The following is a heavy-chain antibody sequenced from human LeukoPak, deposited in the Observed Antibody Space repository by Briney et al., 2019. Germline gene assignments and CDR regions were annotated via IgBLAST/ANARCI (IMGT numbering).Heavy chain of an antibody. Sequence: SETLSLTCTVSGGSISSYYWSWIRQPPGKGLEWIGEIDHSGSTNYNPSLKSRVTISLDTSKNQFSLKLSSVTAADTAVYYCARDRVGATLVGRLENSYYYMDVWGKGTTVTVSS. CDR2: IDHSGST. CDR1: GGSISSYY. CDR3: ARDRVGATLVGRLENSYYYMDV. J-gene: IGHJ6*03. V-gene: IGHV4-59*01. D-gene: IGHD1-26*01.